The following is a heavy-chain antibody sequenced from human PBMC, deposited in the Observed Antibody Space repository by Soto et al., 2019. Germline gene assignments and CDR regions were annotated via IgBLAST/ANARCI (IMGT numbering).Heavy chain of an antibody. V-gene: IGHV4-59*01. CDR1: GGSISSYS. CDR3: ARRYGSAFDI. CDR2: IFYSGST. D-gene: IGHD4-17*01. Sequence: PSETLSLTCTVSGGSISSYSWSWIRQPPGKGLEWIGYIFYSGSTNYNPSLKSRVTISVDTSKNQFSLKLSSVTAADTAVYYCARRYGSAFDIWGHGTMVT. J-gene: IGHJ3*02.